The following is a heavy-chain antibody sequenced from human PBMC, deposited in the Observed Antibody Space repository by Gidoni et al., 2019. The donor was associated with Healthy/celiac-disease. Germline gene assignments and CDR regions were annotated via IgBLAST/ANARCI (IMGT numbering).Heavy chain of an antibody. Sequence: QVQLVQSGAEVHKPGASVKVSCKASGYPFTSYYMHWVRQAPGQGLEWMGIINPSGGSTSYAQKFQGRVTMTRDTSTSTVYMELSSLRSEDTAVYYCARDPGFREGTYYFDYWGQGTLVTVSS. J-gene: IGHJ4*02. D-gene: IGHD3-10*01. CDR3: ARDPGFREGTYYFDY. CDR1: GYPFTSYY. CDR2: INPSGGST. V-gene: IGHV1-46*01.